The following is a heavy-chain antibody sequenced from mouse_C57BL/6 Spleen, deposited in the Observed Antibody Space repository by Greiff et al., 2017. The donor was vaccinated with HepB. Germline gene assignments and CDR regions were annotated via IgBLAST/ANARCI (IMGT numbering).Heavy chain of an antibody. CDR2: IDPEDGET. D-gene: IGHD1-1*01. J-gene: IGHJ4*01. CDR3: ARSVITTVVAYYYAMDY. CDR1: GFNIKDYY. V-gene: IGHV14-2*01. Sequence: VQLQQSGAELVKPGASVKLSCTASGFNIKDYYMHWVKQRTEQGLEWIGRIDPEDGETKYAPKFQGKATITADTSSNTAYLQLSSLTSEDTAVYHCARSVITTVVAYYYAMDYWGQGTSVTVSS.